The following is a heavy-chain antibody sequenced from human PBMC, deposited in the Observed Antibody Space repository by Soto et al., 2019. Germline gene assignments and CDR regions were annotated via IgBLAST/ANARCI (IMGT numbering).Heavy chain of an antibody. CDR1: GFTFTNSP. V-gene: IGHV3-30-3*01. D-gene: IGHD2-21*01. CDR3: AKRRGDGYFDA. Sequence: QVHLVESGGGVVQPGRSLRLSCVASGFTFTNSPMNWVRQAPGKGMHWVSFISAAGISRYYADSVKGRFIISRDNSQKAMFLPMYNLRADDTAVYYCAKRRGDGYFDAFGQGTLVTVSS. J-gene: IGHJ4*02. CDR2: ISAAGISR.